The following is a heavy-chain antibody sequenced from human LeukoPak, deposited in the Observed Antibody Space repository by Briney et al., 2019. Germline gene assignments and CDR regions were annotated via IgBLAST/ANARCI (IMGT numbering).Heavy chain of an antibody. J-gene: IGHJ4*02. CDR1: GFTFSSYA. Sequence: GGSLRLSCAASGFTFSSYAMSWVRQATGKGLVWVSGISGSGDNTYYADSVKGRFTISRDNSKNTLYVQVNSLGTEDTAAYHCAKGSYYDSSGSFYFDYWGQGTLVTVSS. D-gene: IGHD3-22*01. CDR2: ISGSGDNT. CDR3: AKGSYYDSSGSFYFDY. V-gene: IGHV3-23*01.